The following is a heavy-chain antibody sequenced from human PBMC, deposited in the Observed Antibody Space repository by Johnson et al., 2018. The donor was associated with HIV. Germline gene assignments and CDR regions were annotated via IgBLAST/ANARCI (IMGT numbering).Heavy chain of an antibody. CDR2: ISRSGGTV. CDR3: ASDSTPWGGDSVGYAFDL. D-gene: IGHD4-17*01. V-gene: IGHV3-11*04. CDR1: GFTFSDYY. J-gene: IGHJ3*01. Sequence: QVQLVESGGGLVKPGGSLRLSCAASGFTFSDYYMTWIRQAPGQGLEWVSYISRSGGTVYYADSVKGRFTISRDNAKNSLSLQMNSLRAEDTAVYYCASDSTPWGGDSVGYAFDLWGQGTMVTVSS.